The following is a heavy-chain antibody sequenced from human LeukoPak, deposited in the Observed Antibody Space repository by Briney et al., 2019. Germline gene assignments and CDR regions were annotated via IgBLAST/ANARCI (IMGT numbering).Heavy chain of an antibody. D-gene: IGHD3-22*01. CDR3: AKVGGVYDSSGYYGFDY. CDR2: ISYDGSNK. Sequence: PGRSLRLSCAASGFTFSSYGMHWVRQAPGKGLEWVAVISYDGSNKYYADSVKGRFTIPRDNSKSTLYLQMNSLRAEDTAVYYCAKVGGVYDSSGYYGFDYWGQGTLVTVSS. J-gene: IGHJ4*02. CDR1: GFTFSSYG. V-gene: IGHV3-30*18.